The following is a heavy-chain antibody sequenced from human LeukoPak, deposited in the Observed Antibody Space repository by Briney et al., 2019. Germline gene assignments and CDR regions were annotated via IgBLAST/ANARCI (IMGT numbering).Heavy chain of an antibody. CDR3: ARPAYTAAYDL. J-gene: IGHJ3*01. CDR2: KKGDGSEI. Sequence: GGSLRLSCAASGFTFSTYWMSWVRQAPGKGLEWVANKKGDGSEIHYVDSVKGRFTISRDNARNSLFLQMNGLRPEDTAVYYCARPAYTAAYDLWGQGTMVTVSS. V-gene: IGHV3-7*01. D-gene: IGHD3-16*01. CDR1: GFTFSTYW.